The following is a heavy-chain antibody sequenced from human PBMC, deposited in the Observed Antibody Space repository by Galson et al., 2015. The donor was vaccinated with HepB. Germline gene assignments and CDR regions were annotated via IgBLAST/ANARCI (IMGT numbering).Heavy chain of an antibody. CDR3: ATSPAPVGDPGIDY. V-gene: IGHV1-24*01. CDR1: GYTLTELS. J-gene: IGHJ4*02. CDR2: FDPEDGET. D-gene: IGHD4-17*01. Sequence: SVKVSCKVSGYTLTELSMHWVRQAPGKGLEWMGGFDPEDGETIYAQKFQGRVTMTEDTSTDTAYMELSSLRSEDTAVYYCATSPAPVGDPGIDYWGQGTLVTVSS.